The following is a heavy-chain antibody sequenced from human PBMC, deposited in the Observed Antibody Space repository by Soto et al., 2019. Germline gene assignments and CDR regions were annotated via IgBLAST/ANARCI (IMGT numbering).Heavy chain of an antibody. D-gene: IGHD3-10*01. CDR3: ARHYLLWFGKNYGMDV. J-gene: IGHJ6*02. V-gene: IGHV4-34*01. Sequence: QVQLQQWGAGLLKPSETLSLTCAVYGGSFSGYYWSWIRQPPGKGLEWIGEINHSGSTNYNPSLKSRVTISVDTSKNQFSLKLSSVTAADTAVYYCARHYLLWFGKNYGMDVWGQGTTVTVSS. CDR2: INHSGST. CDR1: GGSFSGYY.